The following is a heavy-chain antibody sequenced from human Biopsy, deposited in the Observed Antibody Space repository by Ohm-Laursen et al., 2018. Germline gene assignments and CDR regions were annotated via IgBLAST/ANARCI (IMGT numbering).Heavy chain of an antibody. Sequence: SVKVSCKASGYSFTSYYMHWVRQAPGQGLEWMGMINPSVSTTSYPQIFQGRVTMTRDTSKSTVYMELSSLRSADTAVYFCARNTGWYGDLYYFDYWGQGTLVTVSS. CDR2: INPSVSTT. D-gene: IGHD6-19*01. CDR1: GYSFTSYY. V-gene: IGHV1-46*01. CDR3: ARNTGWYGDLYYFDY. J-gene: IGHJ4*02.